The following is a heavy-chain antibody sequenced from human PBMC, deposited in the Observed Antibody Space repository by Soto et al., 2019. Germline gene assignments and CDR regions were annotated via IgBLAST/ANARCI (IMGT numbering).Heavy chain of an antibody. CDR1: GFTFSSYA. D-gene: IGHD6-6*01. CDR2: ISGSGGST. CDR3: AKWSYVTSPRASSSSPHEY. Sequence: GGSLRLSCAASGFTFSSYAMSWVRQAPGKGLEWVSAISGSGGSTYYADSVKGRFTISRDNSKNTLYLQMNSLRAEDTAVYYCAKWSYVTSPRASSSSPHEYWGQGTLVTVSS. V-gene: IGHV3-23*01. J-gene: IGHJ4*02.